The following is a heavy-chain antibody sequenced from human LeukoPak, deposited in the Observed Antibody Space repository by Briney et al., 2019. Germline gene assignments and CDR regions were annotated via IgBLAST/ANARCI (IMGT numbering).Heavy chain of an antibody. V-gene: IGHV1-2*02. CDR3: ARDPSSVTLYFFDY. CDR1: GYTFRGNY. D-gene: IGHD4-11*01. Sequence: ASVKISCKASGYTFRGNYIHWLRQAPGLGLEWMGWIDANNDDKKSEQKFQGRVTMSRDTSISTAYMHLSSLSPDDAAVYYCARDPSSVTLYFFDYWGQGTLVTVSS. CDR2: IDANNDDK. J-gene: IGHJ4*02.